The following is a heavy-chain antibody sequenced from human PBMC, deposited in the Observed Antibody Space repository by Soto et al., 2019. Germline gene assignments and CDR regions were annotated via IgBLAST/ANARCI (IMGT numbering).Heavy chain of an antibody. CDR3: TRADPQPFSNDY. CDR2: IRSKAYGGTT. V-gene: IGHV3-49*03. CDR1: GFTFGDYA. Sequence: GGSLRLSCTASGFTFGDYAMSWFRQAPGKGLEGVGFIRSKAYGGTTEYAASVKGRFTISRDDSKSIAYLQMNSLKTADTAVYYCTRADPQPFSNDYWGQGTLVTVSS. J-gene: IGHJ4*02.